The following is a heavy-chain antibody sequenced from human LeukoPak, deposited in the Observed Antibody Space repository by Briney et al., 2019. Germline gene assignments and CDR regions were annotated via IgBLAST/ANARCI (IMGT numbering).Heavy chain of an antibody. Sequence: GSLRLSCAASGFTFSSYGMHWVRQAPGKGLEWVAVIWYDGSNKYYAASVKGRFTISRDNSKNTLYLQMNSLRAEDTAVYYCARGAPAVATIDYWGQGTLVTVSS. V-gene: IGHV3-33*01. D-gene: IGHD5-12*01. CDR1: GFTFSSYG. CDR3: ARGAPAVATIDY. J-gene: IGHJ4*02. CDR2: IWYDGSNK.